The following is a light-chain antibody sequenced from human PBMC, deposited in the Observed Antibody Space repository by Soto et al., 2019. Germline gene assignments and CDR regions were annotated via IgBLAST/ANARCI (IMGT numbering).Light chain of an antibody. CDR3: QQYSNWRT. CDR1: QSVSSY. Sequence: EIVMTQSPATLSVSPGERATLSCRASQSVSSYLAWYQQKPGQAPRLLIYGASTRATGIPARFSGSGSGTEFTLTISSLQSEDLAVYYCQQYSNWRTFGQGTKVEIK. J-gene: IGKJ1*01. V-gene: IGKV3-15*01. CDR2: GAS.